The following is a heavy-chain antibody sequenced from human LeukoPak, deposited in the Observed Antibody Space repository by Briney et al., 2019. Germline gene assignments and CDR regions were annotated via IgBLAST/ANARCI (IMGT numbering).Heavy chain of an antibody. CDR3: AGIEYSSSHAFDI. CDR1: GGSISSSSYY. CDR2: IYYSGST. Sequence: HPSETLSLTCTVSGGSISSSSYYWGWIRQPPGKGLEWIGSIYYSGSTYYNPSLKSRVTISVDTSKNQFSLKLSSVTAADTAVYYCAGIEYSSSHAFDIWGQGTMVTVSS. D-gene: IGHD6-6*01. V-gene: IGHV4-39*07. J-gene: IGHJ3*02.